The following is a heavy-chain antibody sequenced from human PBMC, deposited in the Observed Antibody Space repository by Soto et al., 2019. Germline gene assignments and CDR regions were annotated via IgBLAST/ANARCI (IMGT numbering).Heavy chain of an antibody. D-gene: IGHD3-22*01. CDR3: ARAGYYDSSGSDAFDI. CDR2: IWYDGSNK. Sequence: GGSLRLSCAASGFTFSSYGMHWVRQAPGKGLEWVAVIWYDGSNKYYADSVKGRFTISRDNSKNTLYLQMNSLRAEDTAVYYCARAGYYDSSGSDAFDIWGQGTMVTVSS. J-gene: IGHJ3*02. V-gene: IGHV3-33*01. CDR1: GFTFSSYG.